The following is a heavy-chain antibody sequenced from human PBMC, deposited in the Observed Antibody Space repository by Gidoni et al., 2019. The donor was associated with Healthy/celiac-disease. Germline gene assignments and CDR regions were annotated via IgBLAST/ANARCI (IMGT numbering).Heavy chain of an antibody. J-gene: IGHJ4*02. CDR3: ARGNYDSSASDY. V-gene: IGHV3-33*01. D-gene: IGHD3-22*01. CDR1: GFTFSSYG. CDR2: IWYDGSNK. Sequence: QVQLVESGGGVVQPGRSLRLSCAASGFTFSSYGMHWVRQAPGQGLVWVAVIWYDGSNKYYADSVKGRFTISRDNSKNTLYLQMNSLRAEDTAVYYCARGNYDSSASDYWGQGTLVTVSS.